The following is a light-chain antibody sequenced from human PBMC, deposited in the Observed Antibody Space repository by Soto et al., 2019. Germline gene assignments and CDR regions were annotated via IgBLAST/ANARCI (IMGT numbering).Light chain of an antibody. Sequence: QSVLTQPASVSGSPGQSITISCTRSSTDFENYNLVSWYQHCPDKAPKLIIYEGTKRPSEISDRFSGSESDTTASLIISGLQPEDEAEYYCSSYAGSSARVVFGGGTKVTVL. V-gene: IGLV2-23*01. CDR1: STDFENYNL. CDR3: SSYAGSSARVV. CDR2: EGT. J-gene: IGLJ2*01.